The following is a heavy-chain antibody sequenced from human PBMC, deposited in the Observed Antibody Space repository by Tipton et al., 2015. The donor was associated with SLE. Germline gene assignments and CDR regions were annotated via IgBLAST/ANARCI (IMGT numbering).Heavy chain of an antibody. CDR1: GVSISSHY. J-gene: IGHJ4*02. D-gene: IGHD2-21*02. CDR2: IYFSGFT. Sequence: TLSLTCTVSGVSISSHYWSWIRQPPGKGLEWIGYIYFSGFTNYNPSLQSRVTMSVDTSKNQFSLKVTSVTAADTAVYYCATSNSFGGDSLYWGQGTLVTVSS. CDR3: ATSNSFGGDSLY. V-gene: IGHV4-59*11.